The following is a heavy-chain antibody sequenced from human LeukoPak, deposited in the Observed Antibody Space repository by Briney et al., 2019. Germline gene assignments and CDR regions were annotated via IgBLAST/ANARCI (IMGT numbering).Heavy chain of an antibody. CDR2: IYHSGNT. CDR3: ARHVVNSSGDYFDY. CDR1: GYSISSDYY. J-gene: IGHJ4*02. V-gene: IGHV4-38-2*01. Sequence: TSETLSLTCAVAGYSISSDYYWGWIRQPPGKGLEWIGSIYHSGNTYYNPSLKSRVTISVDTSKNQFSLKLSSVTAADTAVYYCARHVVNSSGDYFDYWGQGTLVTVSS. D-gene: IGHD6-19*01.